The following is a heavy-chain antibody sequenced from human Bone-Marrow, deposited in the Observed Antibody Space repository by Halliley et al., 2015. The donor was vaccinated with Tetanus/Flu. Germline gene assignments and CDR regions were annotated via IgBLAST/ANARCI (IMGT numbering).Heavy chain of an antibody. CDR1: GGSISSGGYY. Sequence: PSLTCTVSGGSISSGGYYWNWIRQLPGKGLEWIGYNYYSGSSYFNPSLKSRVTISLDTSKNQFSLQLSSVTAADSAVYYCARAEIGEDYFNYWGQGTLVTVSS. CDR3: ARAEIGEDYFNY. J-gene: IGHJ4*02. V-gene: IGHV4-31*03. CDR2: NYYSGSS. D-gene: IGHD3-10*01.